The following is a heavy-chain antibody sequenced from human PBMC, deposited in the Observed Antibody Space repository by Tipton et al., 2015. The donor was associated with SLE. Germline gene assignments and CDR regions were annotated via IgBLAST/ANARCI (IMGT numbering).Heavy chain of an antibody. J-gene: IGHJ6*02. CDR2: ISSSSSYT. V-gene: IGHV3-21*05. Sequence: SLRLSCAASGFTFSSYSMNWVRQAPGKGLEWVSYISSSSSYTNYADSVKGRFTISRDNAKNSLYLQMNSLRAEDTAVYYCAKAVYSSSPDLSYYYGMDVWGQGTTVTVSS. CDR1: GFTFSSYS. D-gene: IGHD6-13*01. CDR3: AKAVYSSSPDLSYYYGMDV.